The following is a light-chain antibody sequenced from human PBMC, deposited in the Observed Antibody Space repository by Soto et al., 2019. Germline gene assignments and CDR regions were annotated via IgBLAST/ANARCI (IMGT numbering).Light chain of an antibody. CDR2: GAS. CDR3: QQRSNWPSIT. V-gene: IGKV3D-15*01. CDR1: QSVNHN. J-gene: IGKJ5*01. Sequence: DRVMTQSPDTLSASPGERVSLSCRASQSVNHNLAWYLQKPGQAPRLLIYGASTRATGIPDRFSGSGSGTDFTLTISRLEPEDFAVYYCQQRSNWPSITFGQGTRLEI.